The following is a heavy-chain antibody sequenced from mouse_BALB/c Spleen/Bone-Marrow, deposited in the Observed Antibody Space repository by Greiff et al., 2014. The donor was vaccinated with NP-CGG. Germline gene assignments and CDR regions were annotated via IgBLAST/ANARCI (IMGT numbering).Heavy chain of an antibody. CDR2: ISSGSSTV. CDR3: ARSGSSSGYFDY. J-gene: IGHJ2*01. CDR1: GFTFSSFG. Sequence: VQLKESGGGLVQPGGSRKLSCAASGFTFSSFGMHWVRQAPEKGLEWVAYISSGSSTVYYADKVMGRFTISRDNPKNTLFLQMTSLRSEDTAMYYCARSGSSSGYFDYWGQGTTLTVS. V-gene: IGHV5-17*02. D-gene: IGHD1-1*01.